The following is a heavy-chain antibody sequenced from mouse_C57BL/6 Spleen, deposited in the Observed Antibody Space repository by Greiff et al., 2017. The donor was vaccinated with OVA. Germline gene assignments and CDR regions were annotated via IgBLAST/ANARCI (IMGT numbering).Heavy chain of an antibody. V-gene: IGHV1-15*01. CDR1: GYTFTDYE. J-gene: IGHJ3*01. CDR3: TRPFAY. CDR2: IDPETGGT. Sequence: VQLQESGAELVRPGASVTLSCKASGYTFTDYEMHWVKQTPVHGLEWIGAIDPETGGTAYNQKFKGKAILTADKSSSTAYMELRSLTSEDSAVYYCTRPFAYWGQGTLVTVSA.